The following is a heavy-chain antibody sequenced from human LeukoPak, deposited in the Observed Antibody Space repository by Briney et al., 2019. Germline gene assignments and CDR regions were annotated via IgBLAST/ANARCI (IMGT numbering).Heavy chain of an antibody. CDR1: GGSISSSSYY. CDR2: IYYSGST. D-gene: IGHD6-6*01. Sequence: SETLSLTCTVSGGSISSSSYYWGWIRQPTGKGLEWIGSIYYSGSTYYNPSLKSRVTISVDTSKNQFSLKLSSVTAADTAVYYCARHSNIAARPSYWGQGTLVTVSS. J-gene: IGHJ4*02. CDR3: ARHSNIAARPSY. V-gene: IGHV4-39*01.